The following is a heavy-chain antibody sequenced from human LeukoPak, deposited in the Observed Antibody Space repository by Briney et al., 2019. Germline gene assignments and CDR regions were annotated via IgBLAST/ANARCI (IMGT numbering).Heavy chain of an antibody. CDR2: INPNSGGT. D-gene: IGHD3-3*01. Sequence: ASVKASCKASGYTFTGYYMHWVRQAPGQGLEWMGWINPNSGGTNYAQKFQGRVTMTRDTSISTAYMELSRLRSDDTAVYYCVRPPADFWSGYNWFDPWGQGTLVTVSS. J-gene: IGHJ5*02. CDR1: GYTFTGYY. CDR3: VRPPADFWSGYNWFDP. V-gene: IGHV1-2*02.